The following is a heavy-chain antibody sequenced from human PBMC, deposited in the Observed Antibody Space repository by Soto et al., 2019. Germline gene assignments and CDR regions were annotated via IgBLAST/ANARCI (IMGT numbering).Heavy chain of an antibody. J-gene: IGHJ4*02. CDR2: IIPIFGTA. Sequence: GASVKVSCKASGGTFSSCAISWVRQAPGQGLEWMGGIIPIFGTANYAQKFQGRVTITADESTSTAYMELSSLRSEDTAVYYCARPSRMGSSSWFSWGQGTLVTVSS. CDR3: ARPSRMGSSSWFS. CDR1: GGTFSSCA. V-gene: IGHV1-69*13. D-gene: IGHD6-13*01.